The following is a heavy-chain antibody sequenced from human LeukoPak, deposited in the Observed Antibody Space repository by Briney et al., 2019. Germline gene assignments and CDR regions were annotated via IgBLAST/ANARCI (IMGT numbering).Heavy chain of an antibody. CDR2: ISSSSSYI. V-gene: IGHV3-21*01. Sequence: GGSLRLSCAASGFTFSSYAMNWVRQAPGKGLEWVSSISSSSSYIYYADSVKGRFTISRDNAKNSLYLQMNSLRAEDTAVYYCARLKLLWSNYFDYWGQGTLVTVSS. J-gene: IGHJ4*02. CDR1: GFTFSSYA. D-gene: IGHD2-2*01. CDR3: ARLKLLWSNYFDY.